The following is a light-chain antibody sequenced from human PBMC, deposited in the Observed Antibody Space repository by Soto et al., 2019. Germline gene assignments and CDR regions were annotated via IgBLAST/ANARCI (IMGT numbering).Light chain of an antibody. CDR3: QHYNDYSAWT. CDR1: QSISKW. CDR2: KAS. J-gene: IGKJ1*01. Sequence: DIQMTQISSTVAAAAVDRVTITCRASQSISKWLAWYQQKPGKAPKLLIYKASNLKSEVPSRFSGTESGTEFTLTVSSLRPDDFATYYCQHYNDYSAWTFGQGTNVDI. V-gene: IGKV1-5*03.